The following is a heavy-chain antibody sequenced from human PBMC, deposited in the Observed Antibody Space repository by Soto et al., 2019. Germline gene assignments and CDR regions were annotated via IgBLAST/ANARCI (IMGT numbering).Heavy chain of an antibody. J-gene: IGHJ5*01. CDR2: ISAYNGNT. CDR3: ALEWSGTGLNWFDS. V-gene: IGHV1-18*01. D-gene: IGHD6-13*01. Sequence: ASVKVSCKASGYTFTSYGISWVRQASGQGLEWMGWISAYNGNTNYAQKLQGRVTMTTDTSTSTAYMELRSLRSDDTAVYYCALEWSGTGLNWFDSWGQGTLVNVSS. CDR1: GYTFTSYG.